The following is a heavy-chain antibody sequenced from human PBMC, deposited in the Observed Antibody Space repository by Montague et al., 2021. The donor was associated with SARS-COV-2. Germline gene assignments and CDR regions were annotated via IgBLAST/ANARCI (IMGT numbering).Heavy chain of an antibody. CDR2: TYYRPKWYN. J-gene: IGHJ4*02. V-gene: IGHV6-1*01. D-gene: IGHD4-17*01. Sequence: CAISGDSVSSNSAAWNWIRQSPSRGLEWLGRTYYRPKWYNDYAVSVKSRITINPDTSKNQFSLQLNSVTAADTAVYYCARDHYGDFPFDYWGQGTLVTVSS. CDR1: GDSVSSNSAA. CDR3: ARDHYGDFPFDY.